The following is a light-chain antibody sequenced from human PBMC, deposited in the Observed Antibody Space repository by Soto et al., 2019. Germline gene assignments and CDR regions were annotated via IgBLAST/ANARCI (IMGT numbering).Light chain of an antibody. Sequence: QSVLTQPPSPSGSPGQSVTISCAGTSSDVGGYHFVSWYQHPPSKPPQLVIYDVSKRPSGVPDRFSGAKSVTTASLTVAGLQSEDEADYYCSSYDGSENVYVFGTGTKVTVL. CDR2: DVS. CDR3: SSYDGSENVYV. J-gene: IGLJ1*01. CDR1: SSDVGGYHF. V-gene: IGLV2-8*01.